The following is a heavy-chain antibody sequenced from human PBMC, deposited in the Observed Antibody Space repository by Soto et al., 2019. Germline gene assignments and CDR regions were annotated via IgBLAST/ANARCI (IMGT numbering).Heavy chain of an antibody. Sequence: EVQLVESGGGLVKPGGSLRLSCAASGFTFTRYSMNWVRQAPGKGLEWVSSISSTTNYIYYGDSMKGRFTISRDNAKNLLYLEMTSLGAEGTAVYYCAREAEGLTSNFDSCGQVTLVTVSS. V-gene: IGHV3-21*06. J-gene: IGHJ4*02. CDR1: GFTFTRYS. CDR2: ISSTTNYI. CDR3: AREAEGLTSNFDS.